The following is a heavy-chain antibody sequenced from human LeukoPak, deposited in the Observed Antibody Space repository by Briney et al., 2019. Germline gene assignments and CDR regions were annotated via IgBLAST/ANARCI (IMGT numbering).Heavy chain of an antibody. CDR2: ISSSGTAL. Sequence: GGSLRLSCAASGFTFSNAWMNCVRQAPGKGLEWVSYISSSGTALYYADSVKGRFTISRDNAKNSLYLQVNSLRADDTAVYYCARDLVLWSTEDYYGMDVWGQGTTVTVSS. CDR3: ARDLVLWSTEDYYGMDV. CDR1: GFTFSNAW. D-gene: IGHD3-10*01. J-gene: IGHJ6*02. V-gene: IGHV3-48*04.